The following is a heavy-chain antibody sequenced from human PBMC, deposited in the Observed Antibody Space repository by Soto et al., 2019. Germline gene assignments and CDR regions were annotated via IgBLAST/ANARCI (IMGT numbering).Heavy chain of an antibody. CDR3: ARDGAGTSGYYYYYYGMDV. V-gene: IGHV3-53*01. CDR1: GFTVSSNY. Sequence: GGSLRLSCAASGFTVSSNYMSWVRQAPGKGLEWVSVIYSGGSTYYADSVKGRFTISRDNSKNTLYLQMNSLRAEDTAVYYCARDGAGTSGYYYYYYGMDVWGQGTTVTVSS. CDR2: IYSGGST. D-gene: IGHD1-7*01. J-gene: IGHJ6*02.